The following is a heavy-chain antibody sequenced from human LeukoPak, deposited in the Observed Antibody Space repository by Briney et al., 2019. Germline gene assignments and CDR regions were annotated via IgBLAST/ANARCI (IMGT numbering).Heavy chain of an antibody. CDR2: IYYSGST. Sequence: PSETLSLTCTVSGGSISSYYWSWIRQPPGKGLEWIGYIYYSGSTNYNPSLKSRVTISVDTSKNQFSLKLSSVTAADTAVYYCATSQYMITFGGVIVRDPRFDYWGQGTLVTVSS. D-gene: IGHD3-16*02. J-gene: IGHJ4*02. CDR1: GGSISSYY. V-gene: IGHV4-59*01. CDR3: ATSQYMITFGGVIVRDPRFDY.